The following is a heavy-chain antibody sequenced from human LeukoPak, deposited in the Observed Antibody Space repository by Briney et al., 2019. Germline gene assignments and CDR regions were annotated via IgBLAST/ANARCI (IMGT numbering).Heavy chain of an antibody. CDR1: GFTFSSYA. V-gene: IGHV3-23*01. CDR3: AKDASITIFGVVTLFDY. Sequence: GGSLRLSCAASGFTFSSYAMSWVRQAPGKGLEWVSAISGSGGSTYYADSVKGRFTISRDNSKNTLYLQMNSLRAEDTAVYYCAKDASITIFGVVTLFDYWGQGTLVTVSS. J-gene: IGHJ4*02. CDR2: ISGSGGST. D-gene: IGHD3-3*01.